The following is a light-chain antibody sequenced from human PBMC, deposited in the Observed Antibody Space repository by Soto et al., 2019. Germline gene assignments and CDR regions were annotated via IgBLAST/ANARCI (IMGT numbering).Light chain of an antibody. J-gene: IGKJ4*01. CDR2: DAS. CDR3: QQRSNWPPLT. CDR1: QSISSW. V-gene: IGKV1-5*01. Sequence: GDRVTITCRASQSISSWLAWYQQKPGKAPKLLIYDASSLESGVPSRFSGSGSGTEFTLTISSLEPEDFAAYYCQQRSNWPPLTFGGGTKGDI.